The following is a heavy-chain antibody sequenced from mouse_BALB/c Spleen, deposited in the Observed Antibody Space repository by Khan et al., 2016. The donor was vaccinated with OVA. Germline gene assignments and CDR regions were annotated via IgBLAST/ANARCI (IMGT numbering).Heavy chain of an antibody. D-gene: IGHD1-1*01. V-gene: IGHV5-6*01. Sequence: EVELVESGGDLVKPGGSLKLSCAASGFTLSTYGMSWVRQAPDKRLEWVASVSTGGSYTYYPDSVKGRFTIPRDNAKNTLYLQMSGLRSEDTAMFYCTRLAYYYGSVGFAYWGQGTLVTVSA. CDR2: VSTGGSYT. CDR1: GFTLSTYG. CDR3: TRLAYYYGSVGFAY. J-gene: IGHJ3*01.